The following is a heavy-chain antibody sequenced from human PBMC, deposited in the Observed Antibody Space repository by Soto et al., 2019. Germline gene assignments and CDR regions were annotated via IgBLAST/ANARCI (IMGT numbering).Heavy chain of an antibody. CDR3: ARGGGYTGNYDCYYYGMDV. CDR2: ISAYNGNT. CDR1: VYTFSRYG. J-gene: IGHJ6*02. Sequence: SAKVSWPTSVYTFSRYGNNWVRLAPGKGLEWMGWISAYNGNTNYAQKLQGRVTMTTDTSTSTAYMGRRSLRSDDTAVYYCARGGGYTGNYDCYYYGMDVGG. V-gene: IGHV1-18*01. D-gene: IGHD1-7*01.